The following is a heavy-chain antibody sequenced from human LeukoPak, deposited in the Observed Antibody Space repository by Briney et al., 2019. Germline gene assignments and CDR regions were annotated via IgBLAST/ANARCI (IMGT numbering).Heavy chain of an antibody. CDR1: GYTFTSYG. CDR2: ISAYNGNT. Sequence: GASVKVSCKASGYTFTSYGISWVRQASGQGLEWMGWISAYNGNTNYAQKLQGRVTITTDTSTSTAYMELRSLRSDDTAVYYCARSIAALYYFDYWGQGTLVTVSS. D-gene: IGHD6-6*01. J-gene: IGHJ4*02. V-gene: IGHV1-18*01. CDR3: ARSIAALYYFDY.